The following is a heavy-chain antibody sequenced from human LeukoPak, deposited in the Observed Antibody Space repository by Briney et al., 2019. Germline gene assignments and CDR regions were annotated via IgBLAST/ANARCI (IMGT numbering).Heavy chain of an antibody. Sequence: GASVKVSCKASGYTFTGYYMHWVRQAPGQGLEWMGWINPNSGSTNYAQKFQGRVTMTRDTSISTTYMELSRLRSDDTAVYYCAREFRAGVTTLNYYYYMDVWGKGTTVTVSS. V-gene: IGHV1-2*02. CDR2: INPNSGST. CDR3: AREFRAGVTTLNYYYYMDV. CDR1: GYTFTGYY. D-gene: IGHD4-11*01. J-gene: IGHJ6*03.